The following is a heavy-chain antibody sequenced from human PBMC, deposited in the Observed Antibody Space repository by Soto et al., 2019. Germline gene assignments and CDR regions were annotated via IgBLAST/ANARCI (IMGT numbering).Heavy chain of an antibody. CDR1: GASMSSGGYS. CDR2: IYHSGRT. V-gene: IGHV4-30-2*01. Sequence: SETLSLTCTVSGASMSSGGYSWSWIRQPPGKGLEWIGYIYHSGRTYYNPSLKSRVTISVDRSKNQFSLKLSSVTAADTAVYYCARVPDYWGQGTLVTSPQ. J-gene: IGHJ4*02. CDR3: ARVPDY.